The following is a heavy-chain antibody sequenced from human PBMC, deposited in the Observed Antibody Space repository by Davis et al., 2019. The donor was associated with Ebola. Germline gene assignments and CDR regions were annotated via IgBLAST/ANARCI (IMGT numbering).Heavy chain of an antibody. CDR3: AREQFGVEEQPSFFDY. Sequence: GGSLRLPCAASGFTFSNYAMHWVRKAPGKGLEWVAIISYDGRNKYYEDSVKGRFTISRDNSKNTLYLQMSNLRAEDTALYYCAREQFGVEEQPSFFDYWGQRTLVTVSS. J-gene: IGHJ4*02. V-gene: IGHV3-30-3*01. D-gene: IGHD6-13*01. CDR1: GFTFSNYA. CDR2: ISYDGRNK.